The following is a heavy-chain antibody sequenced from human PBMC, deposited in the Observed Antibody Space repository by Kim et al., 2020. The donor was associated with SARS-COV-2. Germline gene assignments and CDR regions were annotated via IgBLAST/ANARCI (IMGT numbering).Heavy chain of an antibody. Sequence: GGSLRLSCAASGLAFSTHAMHWVRQAPGKGLEWVAVIWYDGSNKYYTESVKGRFTISRDNSKNTLELQMSSLRAEDTATYYCVAGFSGMDVWGQGTTVT. CDR3: VAGFSGMDV. V-gene: IGHV3-33*01. CDR2: IWYDGSNK. CDR1: GLAFSTHA. J-gene: IGHJ6*02.